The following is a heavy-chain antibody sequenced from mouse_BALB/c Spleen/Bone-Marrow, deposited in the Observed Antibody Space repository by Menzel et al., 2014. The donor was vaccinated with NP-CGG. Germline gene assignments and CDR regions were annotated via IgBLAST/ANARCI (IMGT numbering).Heavy chain of an antibody. CDR3: ASVYDYGRGYAMGY. V-gene: IGHV1-80*01. CDR2: IYPGDGDT. J-gene: IGHJ4*01. D-gene: IGHD2-4*01. CDR1: GYAFSNYG. Sequence: QVQLKESGAEVMRPGSSVNISCKASGYAFSNYGMNWVKQRPGQGLEWIGQIYPGDGDTNYNGKFKGRVTLTADKSSSTAYMQLSSLTSEDSAVYFCASVYDYGRGYAMGYWGQGTSVTVSS.